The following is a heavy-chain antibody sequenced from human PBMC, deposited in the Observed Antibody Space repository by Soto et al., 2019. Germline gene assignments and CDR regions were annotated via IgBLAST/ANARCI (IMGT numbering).Heavy chain of an antibody. CDR2: ISSSSSYI. J-gene: IGHJ3*02. CDR3: ARDFECGVVTKSPYDAFDI. Sequence: GGSLRLSCAASGFTFSSYSMNWVRQAPGKGLEWVSSISSSSSYIYYADSVKGRFTIPRDNAKNSLYLQMNSLRAEDTAVYYCARDFECGVVTKSPYDAFDIWGQGTMVTVSS. D-gene: IGHD3-3*01. CDR1: GFTFSSYS. V-gene: IGHV3-21*01.